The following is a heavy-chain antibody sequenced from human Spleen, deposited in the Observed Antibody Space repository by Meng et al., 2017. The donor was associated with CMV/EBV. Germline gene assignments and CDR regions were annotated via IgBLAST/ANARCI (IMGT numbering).Heavy chain of an antibody. D-gene: IGHD5-24*01. CDR1: GFTFSSYD. Sequence: GESLKISCAASGFTFSSYDMHWVRQATGKGLEWVSAIGTAGDTYYPGSVKGRFSISRDNAKNSLYLQMNSLRAEDTAVYYCARTYSTYNFAMDVWGRGTTVTVSS. CDR2: IGTAGDT. CDR3: ARTYSTYNFAMDV. J-gene: IGHJ6*02. V-gene: IGHV3-13*01.